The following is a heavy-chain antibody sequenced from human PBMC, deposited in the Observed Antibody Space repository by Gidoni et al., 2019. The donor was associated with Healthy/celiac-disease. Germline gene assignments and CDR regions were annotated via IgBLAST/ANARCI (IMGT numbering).Heavy chain of an antibody. CDR3: ARAYLWLRLIDAFDI. Sequence: QVQLQQWGAGLLKPSETLSLTCAVYGGSFSGYYWSWIHQPPGKWLEWIGEINHSGSTNYNPSLKSRVTISVDTSKNQFSLKLSSVTAADTAVYYCARAYLWLRLIDAFDIWGQGTMVTVSS. D-gene: IGHD5-12*01. J-gene: IGHJ3*02. CDR1: GGSFSGYY. V-gene: IGHV4-34*01. CDR2: INHSGST.